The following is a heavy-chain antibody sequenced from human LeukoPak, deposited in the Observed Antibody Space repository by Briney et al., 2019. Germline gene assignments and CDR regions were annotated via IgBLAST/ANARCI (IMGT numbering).Heavy chain of an antibody. CDR1: GYTFTSYG. J-gene: IGHJ4*02. CDR3: ARELDSSSWYFPALGY. CDR2: ISAYNGNT. V-gene: IGHV1-18*01. D-gene: IGHD6-13*01. Sequence: ASVKVSCKASGYTFTSYGISWVRQAPGQGLEWMGWISAYNGNTNYAQKLQGRVTMTTDTSTSTAYMELRSLRSDDTAVYYCARELDSSSWYFPALGYWGQGTLVTVSS.